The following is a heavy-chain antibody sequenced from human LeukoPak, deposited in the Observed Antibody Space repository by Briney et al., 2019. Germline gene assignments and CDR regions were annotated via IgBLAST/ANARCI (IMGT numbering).Heavy chain of an antibody. CDR1: GYTFTSYG. Sequence: GASVKVSCKASGYTFTSYGISWVRQAPGQGLEWMGWISAYNGNTNYAQKLQGRVTMTTDTSTSTAYMELRSLRSDDTAVYYCARGGGYCSGGSCYSLKIYYYYYYMDVWGKGTTVTVSS. J-gene: IGHJ6*03. D-gene: IGHD2-15*01. CDR2: ISAYNGNT. V-gene: IGHV1-18*01. CDR3: ARGGGYCSGGSCYSLKIYYYYYYMDV.